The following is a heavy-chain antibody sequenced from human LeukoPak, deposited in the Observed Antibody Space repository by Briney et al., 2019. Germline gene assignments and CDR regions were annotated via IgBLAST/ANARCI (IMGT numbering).Heavy chain of an antibody. CDR3: ARPDNQGYFDY. V-gene: IGHV4-31*03. J-gene: IGHJ4*02. D-gene: IGHD1-1*01. Sequence: PSQTLSLTCTVSGDSISSGGYYWSWIRQHPGKGLEWIGYIYYSGSTYYNPSLMSRLTISLDTSENQFSLKLSSVTAADTAVYYCARPDNQGYFDYWGQGSLVTVSS. CDR2: IYYSGST. CDR1: GDSISSGGYY.